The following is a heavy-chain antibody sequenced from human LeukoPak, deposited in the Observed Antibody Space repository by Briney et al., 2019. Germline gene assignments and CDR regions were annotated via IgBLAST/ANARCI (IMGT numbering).Heavy chain of an antibody. J-gene: IGHJ3*02. CDR2: IYPGDSDT. V-gene: IGHV5-51*01. D-gene: IGHD6-13*01. CDR1: GYSFTSYW. Sequence: GESLKISCKGSGYSFTSYWIGWVRQMPGKGLEWMGIIYPGDSDTRYGPSFQGQVTISADKSISTAYLQWSSLKASDTAMYYCARHGSSSWYSTHASDICGQGTMVTVSS. CDR3: ARHGSSSWYSTHASDI.